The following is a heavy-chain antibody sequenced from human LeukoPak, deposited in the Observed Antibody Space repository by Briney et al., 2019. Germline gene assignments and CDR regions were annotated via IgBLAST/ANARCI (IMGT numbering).Heavy chain of an antibody. CDR1: GYSFTGYY. V-gene: IGHV1-2*02. CDR2: INPNSGGT. Sequence: ASVKVSCKASGYSFTGYYMYWVRQAPGQGLEWMGWINPNSGGTKYAQKFQGRVTMTRDTSISTAYMELSRLRSDDTAVYYCAGDSSGRGWYFDYWGQGTLVTVSS. J-gene: IGHJ4*02. D-gene: IGHD6-19*01. CDR3: AGDSSGRGWYFDY.